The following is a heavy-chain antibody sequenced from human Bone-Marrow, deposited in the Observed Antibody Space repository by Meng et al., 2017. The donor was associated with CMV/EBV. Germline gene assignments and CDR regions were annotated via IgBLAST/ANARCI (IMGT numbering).Heavy chain of an antibody. J-gene: IGHJ6*02. CDR2: IIPIFGTA. Sequence: SVKVSCKASGGTFSSYAISWVRQAPGQGLEWMGGIIPIFGTANYAQKFQGRVMISTDESTSTAYMELSSLRSEDTAVYYCARDAWAPGDLSIVGATSYYGMDVWGQGTTVTVSS. D-gene: IGHD1-26*01. CDR1: GGTFSSYA. CDR3: ARDAWAPGDLSIVGATSYYGMDV. V-gene: IGHV1-69*05.